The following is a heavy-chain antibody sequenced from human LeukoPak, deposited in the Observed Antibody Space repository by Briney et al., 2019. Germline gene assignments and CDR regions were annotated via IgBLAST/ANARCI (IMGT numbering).Heavy chain of an antibody. J-gene: IGHJ3*02. D-gene: IGHD2-15*01. Sequence: PGGSLRLSCAASRFTFSHYRMSWVRQAPGKGLEWVSSISSSSSDIYYADSVKGRFTISRDNAKNSLYLQMNSLRAEDTAVFYCARGYCSGGSCYWAFDIWGQGAMVTVSS. CDR1: RFTFSHYR. V-gene: IGHV3-21*01. CDR3: ARGYCSGGSCYWAFDI. CDR2: ISSSSSDI.